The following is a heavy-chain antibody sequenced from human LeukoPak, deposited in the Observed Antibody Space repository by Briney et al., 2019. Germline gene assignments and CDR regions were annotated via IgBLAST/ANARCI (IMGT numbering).Heavy chain of an antibody. Sequence: GGSLRLSCAASGFTFSSHAMHWIRQAPGKGLEWVANIWPDGSDKYHVDSVRGRFTISRDNAQNSLNLQMNSLRAEDSGVYYCGRWGVNAGLDRWGQGTLVIVSS. CDR2: IWPDGSDK. CDR3: GRWGVNAGLDR. J-gene: IGHJ5*02. V-gene: IGHV3-7*01. CDR1: GFTFSSHA. D-gene: IGHD3-10*01.